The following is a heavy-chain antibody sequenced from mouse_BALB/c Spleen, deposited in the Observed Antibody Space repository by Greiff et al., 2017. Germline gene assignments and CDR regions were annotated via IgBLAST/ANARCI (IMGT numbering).Heavy chain of an antibody. J-gene: IGHJ3*01. CDR3: ARRDTTATYAY. V-gene: IGHV5-6*03. Sequence: EVMLVESGGGLVQPGGSLKLSCAASGFTFSSYGMSWVRQTPDKRLEWVATISSGGSYTYYPDSVKGRFTISRDNAKNTLYLQMSSLKSEDTAMYYCARRDTTATYAYWGQGTLVTVSA. CDR2: ISSGGSYT. CDR1: GFTFSSYG. D-gene: IGHD1-2*01.